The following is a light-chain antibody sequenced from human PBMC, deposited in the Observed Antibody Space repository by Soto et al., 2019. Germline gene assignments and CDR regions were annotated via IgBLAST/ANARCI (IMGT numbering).Light chain of an antibody. V-gene: IGKV1-5*03. CDR1: QTISSW. Sequence: DIEMSPSLSTLSGSVGDRVTITCRASQTISSWLAWYQQKPGKAPKLLIYKASTLKSGVPSRFSGSGSGTEFTLTISSLQPDDFATYYCQHYNSYSEAFGQGTKVDIK. CDR2: KAS. J-gene: IGKJ1*01. CDR3: QHYNSYSEA.